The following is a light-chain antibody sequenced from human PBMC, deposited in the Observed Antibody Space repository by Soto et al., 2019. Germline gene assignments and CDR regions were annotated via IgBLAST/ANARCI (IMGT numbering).Light chain of an antibody. CDR3: QQSYSTFIT. CDR1: QSISSY. CDR2: AAS. J-gene: IGKJ5*01. Sequence: DIQMTQSPSTLSASVGDRVTITCRASQSISSYLNWYQQKPGKAPQLLIYAASSLQSGVPSRFSGSGSGTDFTLTISSLQTEDFATYYCQQSYSTFITFGQGTRLEIK. V-gene: IGKV1-39*01.